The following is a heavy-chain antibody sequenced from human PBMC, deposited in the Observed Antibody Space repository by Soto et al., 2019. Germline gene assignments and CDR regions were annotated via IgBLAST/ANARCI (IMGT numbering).Heavy chain of an antibody. CDR3: ARGRREELVGATSRGFDS. Sequence: PSETLSLTCAVSGGSISSPNWWSWVRQPPGRGLEWIGQSYHSGSTNYNPSLKSRVTISVDKSKNQFSLKLSSVTAADTAVYYCARGRREELVGATSRGFDSWGPGSLVTVSS. D-gene: IGHD1-26*01. V-gene: IGHV4-4*02. CDR2: SYHSGST. J-gene: IGHJ4*02. CDR1: GGSISSPNW.